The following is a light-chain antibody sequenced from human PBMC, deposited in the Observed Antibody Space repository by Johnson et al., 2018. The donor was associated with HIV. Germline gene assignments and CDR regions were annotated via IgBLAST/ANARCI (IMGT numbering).Light chain of an antibody. J-gene: IGLJ1*01. CDR2: EAY. Sequence: SVLTQPPSVSAAPGQRVNISCSGHSSNIENYFVSWYQQLPGAAPRLLIYEAYKRPSGIPDRFSGSTSGASATLCITGPHAGDEADYYCGVWDASLSPHYVVGTGTTITVL. CDR3: GVWDASLSPHYV. CDR1: SSNIENYF. V-gene: IGLV1-51*02.